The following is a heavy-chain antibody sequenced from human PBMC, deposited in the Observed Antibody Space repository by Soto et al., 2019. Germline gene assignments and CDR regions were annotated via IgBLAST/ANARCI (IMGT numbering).Heavy chain of an antibody. Sequence: QVQLLQSVAEVKKPGSSVRVSCEASGGTFRTYAISWVRQAPGQRLEWMGEIIPIFGTVNYAQKIQGRLTITANESTTTVYMALRSLRSEDTAVYYCAKGAVSGTPPSYYYYGMDVWRQVTTVTVSS. V-gene: IGHV1-69*12. J-gene: IGHJ6*02. CDR3: AKGAVSGTPPSYYYYGMDV. CDR1: GGTFRTYA. CDR2: IIPIFGTV. D-gene: IGHD6-19*01.